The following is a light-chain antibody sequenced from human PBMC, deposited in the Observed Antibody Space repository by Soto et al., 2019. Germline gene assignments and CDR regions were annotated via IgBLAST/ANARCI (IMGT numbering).Light chain of an antibody. V-gene: IGKV4-1*01. J-gene: IGKJ4*01. Sequence: DIVMTQSPDSLAVSLGERATINCKSSQSVLYSSNNKNYLAWYQQKPGQPPKLLIYWASTRESVVPDRFSGGGSGTDFTLTISSLQADDVAVYYCQQYYSTPITFGGGTKVEIK. CDR2: WAS. CDR1: QSVLYSSNNKNY. CDR3: QQYYSTPIT.